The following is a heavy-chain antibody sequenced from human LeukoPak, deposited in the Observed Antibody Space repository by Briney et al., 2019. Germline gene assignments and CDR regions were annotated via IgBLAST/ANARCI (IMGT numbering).Heavy chain of an antibody. D-gene: IGHD3/OR15-3a*01. CDR2: IYTSGST. V-gene: IGHV4-61*02. J-gene: IGHJ4*02. CDR3: ARQTGSGLFILP. Sequence: SETLSLTCTVSGGSISSGSYYWSWIRQPAGKGLEWIGRIYTSGSTNYNPSLKSRVTISVDTSKNQFSLRLTSMTAADTAVYYCARQTGSGLFILPGGQGTLVTVSS. CDR1: GGSISSGSYY.